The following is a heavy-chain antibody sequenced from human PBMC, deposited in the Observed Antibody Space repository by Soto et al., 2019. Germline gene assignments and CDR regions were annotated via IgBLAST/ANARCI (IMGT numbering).Heavy chain of an antibody. J-gene: IGHJ4*02. CDR1: GGSVSSGSYY. D-gene: IGHD6-6*01. CDR2: IYYSGST. CDR3: ARESVPPTGFDY. Sequence: SETLSLTCTVSGGSVSSGSYYWSWIRQPPGKGLEWIGYIYYSGSTNYNPSLKSRVTISVDTSKNQFSLKLSSVTAADTAVYYCARESVPPTGFDYWGQGTLVTVSS. V-gene: IGHV4-61*01.